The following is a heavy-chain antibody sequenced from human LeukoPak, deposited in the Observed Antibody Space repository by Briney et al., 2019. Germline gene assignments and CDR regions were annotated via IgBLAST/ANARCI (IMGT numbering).Heavy chain of an antibody. CDR3: ASPVDFWSGYSLYYYMDV. CDR1: GFTFSSYG. J-gene: IGHJ6*03. D-gene: IGHD3-3*01. V-gene: IGHV3-30*02. CDR2: IRYDGSNK. Sequence: GGSLRLSCAASGFTFSSYGMHWVRQAPGKGLEWVAFIRYDGSNKYYADSVKGRFTISRDNSKNTLYLQMNSLRAEDTAVYYCASPVDFWSGYSLYYYMDVWGKGTTVTVSS.